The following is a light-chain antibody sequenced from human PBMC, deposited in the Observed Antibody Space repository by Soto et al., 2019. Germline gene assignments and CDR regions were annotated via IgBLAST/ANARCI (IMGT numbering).Light chain of an antibody. CDR2: EVN. J-gene: IGLJ2*01. CDR1: SSDVGGYNY. CDR3: SSYAGSDNLV. V-gene: IGLV2-8*01. Sequence: QSALTQPPSASGSPGQSVTISCTGTSSDVGGYNYVSWYQHHPGKVPKLMIYEVNKRPSGVPDRFAGSKSGNTASLPVSGLQAEDEADYYCSSYAGSDNLVFGGGTKRTVL.